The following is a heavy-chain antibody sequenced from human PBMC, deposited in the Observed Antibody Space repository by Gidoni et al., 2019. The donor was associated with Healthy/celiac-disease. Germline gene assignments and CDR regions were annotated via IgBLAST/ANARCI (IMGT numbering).Heavy chain of an antibody. Sequence: QLQLQESGPGLVKPSETLSLTCTVSGGSISSSSSYWGWTRQPPGQGLEWIGSIYYSGSTYYNPSLKSRVTISVDTSKNQFSLKLSSVTAADTAVYYCARTSIAAAGDYYYYGMDVWGQGTTVTVSS. CDR1: GGSISSSSSY. CDR3: ARTSIAAAGDYYYYGMDV. V-gene: IGHV4-39*01. CDR2: IYYSGST. D-gene: IGHD6-13*01. J-gene: IGHJ6*02.